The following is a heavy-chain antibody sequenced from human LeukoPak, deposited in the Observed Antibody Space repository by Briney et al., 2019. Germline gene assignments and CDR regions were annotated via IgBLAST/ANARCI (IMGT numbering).Heavy chain of an antibody. D-gene: IGHD6-13*01. CDR1: GFTFSSYW. CDR2: IKQDGSEK. J-gene: IGHJ4*02. CDR3: AKVFYSSRPYHFDY. V-gene: IGHV3-7*03. Sequence: GGSLRLSCAASGFTFSSYWMSWVRQAPGKGLEWVANIKQDGSEKYYVDSVKGRFTISRDNSKNTLYLQMNSLRAEDTAVYYCAKVFYSSRPYHFDYWGQGTLVTVSS.